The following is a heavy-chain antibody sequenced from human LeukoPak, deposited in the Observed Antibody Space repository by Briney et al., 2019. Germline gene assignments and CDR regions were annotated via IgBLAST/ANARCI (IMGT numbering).Heavy chain of an antibody. J-gene: IGHJ3*02. CDR3: ARGNYCSSTSCYFLGVPNDAFDI. V-gene: IGHV4-59*01. CDR1: GGSISSYY. Sequence: SETLSLTCTVSGGSISSYYWSWIRQPPGKGLEWIGYIYYGGTTNYNPSLKSRVTISVDTSKNQFSLKLSSVTAADTAVYYCARGNYCSSTSCYFLGVPNDAFDIWGQGTMVTVSS. CDR2: IYYGGTT. D-gene: IGHD2-2*01.